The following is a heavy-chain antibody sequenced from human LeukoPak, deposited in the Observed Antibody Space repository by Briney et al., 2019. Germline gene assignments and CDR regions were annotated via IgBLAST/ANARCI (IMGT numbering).Heavy chain of an antibody. D-gene: IGHD3-10*01. J-gene: IGHJ4*02. Sequence: ASVKDSSKPSGETFSSYVTYCVRQAPGQRVERMGWTNPNTGNPTYAQVFTRRFVFSLDTSVSTAYLQNSSLKAEDTAVYYCARDRYYGVPVDYWGQGTLVTVPS. CDR1: GETFSSYV. CDR2: TNPNTGNP. V-gene: IGHV7-4-1*02. CDR3: ARDRYYGVPVDY.